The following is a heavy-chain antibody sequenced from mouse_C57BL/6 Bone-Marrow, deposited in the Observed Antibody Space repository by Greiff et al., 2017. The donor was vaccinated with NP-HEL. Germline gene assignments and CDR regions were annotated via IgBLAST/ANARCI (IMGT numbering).Heavy chain of an antibody. CDR1: YTFSRRVH. J-gene: IGHJ2*01. V-gene: IGHV1-87*01. D-gene: IGHD2-3*01. CDR3: SEDSAVYYCACPIYDGYSLDY. CDR2: GQGLDWIG. Sequence: QVQLQQSGPELARPWASVKISCQAFYTFSRRVHFAIRDTNYWMQWVKQRPGQGLDWIGAIYHGNGVSSYHQKFKGNATLTADKASSTAYMQRSSLTSEDSAVYYCACPIYDGYSLDYWGQGTTLTVSS.